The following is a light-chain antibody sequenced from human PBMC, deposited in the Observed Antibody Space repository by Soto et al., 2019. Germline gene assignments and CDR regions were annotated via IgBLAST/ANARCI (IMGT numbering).Light chain of an antibody. V-gene: IGKV1-12*01. Sequence: DIQMTQSPSSVSAFVGDTVTITCRASKDILSWLPWYQQKPGEAPRLRIYASSNLQSGVPSRFSGSRSGTDFTLTISRLQSEDFATYYCQQANTFPITFGPGNRLDIK. CDR1: KDILSW. CDR3: QQANTFPIT. CDR2: ASS. J-gene: IGKJ3*01.